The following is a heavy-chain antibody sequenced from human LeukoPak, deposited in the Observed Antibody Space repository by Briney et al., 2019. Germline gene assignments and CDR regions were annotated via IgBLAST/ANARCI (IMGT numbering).Heavy chain of an antibody. J-gene: IGHJ4*02. CDR2: ISWNSGSI. Sequence: GRSLRLSCAASGFTFDDYAMHWVRHAPGKGLELVSGISWNSGSIGYADSVKGRFTISRDNAKNSLYLQMNSLRAEDMALYYCAKGIKYYYDSSGIDYWGQGTLVTVSS. V-gene: IGHV3-9*03. CDR3: AKGIKYYYDSSGIDY. CDR1: GFTFDDYA. D-gene: IGHD3-22*01.